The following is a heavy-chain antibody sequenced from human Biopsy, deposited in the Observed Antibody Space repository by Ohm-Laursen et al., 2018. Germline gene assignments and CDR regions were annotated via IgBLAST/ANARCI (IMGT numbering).Heavy chain of an antibody. CDR2: LSPGGST. CDR1: GGDLNNYY. J-gene: IGHJ3*01. CDR3: ASVVLGPTNDAFDL. Sequence: SQTLSLPCNVSGGDLNNYYWSWTRQPAEKALECVGRLSPGGSTNYNPSLKSRVTMSVDPSKKQLSLRLRSVTASDTALYYCASVVLGPTNDAFDLWGQGTMVVVSS. D-gene: IGHD3-22*01. V-gene: IGHV4-4*07.